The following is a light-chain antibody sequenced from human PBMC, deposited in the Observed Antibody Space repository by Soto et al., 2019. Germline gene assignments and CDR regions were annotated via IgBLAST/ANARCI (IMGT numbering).Light chain of an antibody. CDR3: QQYGSSPMT. CDR2: GTS. V-gene: IGKV3-20*01. CDR1: QSVSSSY. Sequence: EIVLTQSPGTLSFSPGERATLSCRASQSVSSSYLAWYQQKPGQTPRLLIYGTSNRATGIPDRFSGSGSGTDFTLTISRLEPEDFAVYYCQQYGSSPMTFGQGTRLEIK. J-gene: IGKJ5*01.